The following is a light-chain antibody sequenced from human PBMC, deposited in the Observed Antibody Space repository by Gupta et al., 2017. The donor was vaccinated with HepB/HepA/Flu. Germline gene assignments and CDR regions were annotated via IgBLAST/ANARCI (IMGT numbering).Light chain of an antibody. V-gene: IGKV3D-20*01. CDR1: ESVRSRY. Sequence: EIVLTQSPATLSLSPGERATLSCGASESVRSRYLAWYQQKPGLAPRLLMYDASKRATGIPDRFSGSGSGTDFTLTISRLEPEDFAVYYCQQYGSSPLTFGGGTKVEIK. J-gene: IGKJ4*01. CDR2: DAS. CDR3: QQYGSSPLT.